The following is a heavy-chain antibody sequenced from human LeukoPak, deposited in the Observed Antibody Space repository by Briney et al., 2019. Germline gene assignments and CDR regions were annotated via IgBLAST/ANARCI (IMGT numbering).Heavy chain of an antibody. J-gene: IGHJ4*02. V-gene: IGHV3-23*01. CDR2: ISGSGGST. CDR3: AKGRSSGDSCSNY. CDR1: GFTFSSYA. Sequence: PGGSLRLSCAASGFTFSSYAMSWVRQSPGKGLEWVSAISGSGGSTYYADSVKGRFTISRDNSKNTLYLQMNSLRAEDTAVYYCAKGRSSGDSCSNYWGQGSLVTVSS. D-gene: IGHD2-15*01.